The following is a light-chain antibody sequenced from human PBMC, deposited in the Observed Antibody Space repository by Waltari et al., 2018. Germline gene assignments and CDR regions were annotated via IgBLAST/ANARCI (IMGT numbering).Light chain of an antibody. Sequence: QSALTQPASVSGSPGQSITISCTGTSSYVGRYNHVSWYQQHPGKAPKLMIYEVSHRPSGVSNRFSGSKSGNTASLTISGLQAEDEADYYCSSFTGSDTHVFGTGTKVTVL. CDR1: SSYVGRYNH. CDR2: EVS. J-gene: IGLJ1*01. V-gene: IGLV2-14*01. CDR3: SSFTGSDTHV.